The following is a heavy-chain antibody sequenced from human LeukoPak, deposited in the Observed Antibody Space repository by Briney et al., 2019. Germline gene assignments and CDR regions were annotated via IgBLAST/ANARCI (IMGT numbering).Heavy chain of an antibody. Sequence: PSETLSLTCTVPGGSISSGSYYWSWIRQPAGKGLEWIGRIYTSGSTHYNPSLKSRVTISVDTSKNQFSLKRSSVTAADTAVYYCARDGLNTMVRGKIHYNYMDGWGKGTTVSIS. V-gene: IGHV4-61*02. CDR3: ARDGLNTMVRGKIHYNYMDG. D-gene: IGHD3-10*01. J-gene: IGHJ6*03. CDR1: GGSISSGSYY. CDR2: IYTSGST.